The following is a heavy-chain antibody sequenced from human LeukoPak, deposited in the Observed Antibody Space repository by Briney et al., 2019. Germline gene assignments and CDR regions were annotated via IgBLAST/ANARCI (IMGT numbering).Heavy chain of an antibody. Sequence: SVKVSCKASGGTFSSYAISWVRQAPGQGLEWMGGIIPIFGTANYAQKFQGRVTITADGSTSTAYMELSSLRSEDTAVYYCAMYTAMAPFAFDIWGQGTMVTVSS. V-gene: IGHV1-69*13. CDR3: AMYTAMAPFAFDI. CDR1: GGTFSSYA. D-gene: IGHD5-18*01. J-gene: IGHJ3*02. CDR2: IIPIFGTA.